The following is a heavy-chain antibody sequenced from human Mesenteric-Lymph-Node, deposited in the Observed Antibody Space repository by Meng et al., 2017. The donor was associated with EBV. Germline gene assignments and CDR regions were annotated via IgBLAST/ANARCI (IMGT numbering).Heavy chain of an antibody. D-gene: IGHD6-13*01. J-gene: IGHJ4*02. V-gene: IGHV3-15*01. CDR3: ATDGLAAAGTFDN. CDR2: IRTKTGGGAV. CDR1: GFTFSKAG. Sequence: VHLVGCGGRLVKPGVSLRLYCAASGFTFSKAGMRWVSQAPGRGLEWVGGIRTKTGGGAVDYGEPLKGRLYISRDDSQNTLHLQMNSLNTEDTAVYYCATDGLAAAGTFDNWGQGTLVTVSS.